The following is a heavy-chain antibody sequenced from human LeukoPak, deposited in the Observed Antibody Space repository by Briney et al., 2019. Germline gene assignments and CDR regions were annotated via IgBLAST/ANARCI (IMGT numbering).Heavy chain of an antibody. Sequence: GGSLRLSCVASGFHFPTFLMGWVRQAPGKGLEWVAVISYDGSNKYYADSVKGRFTISRDNSKNTLYLQMNSLRAEDTALYYCAKDTFSLRDSSGYFDYWGQGTLVTVSS. CDR3: AKDTFSLRDSSGYFDY. CDR1: GFHFPTFL. J-gene: IGHJ4*02. CDR2: ISYDGSNK. D-gene: IGHD3-22*01. V-gene: IGHV3-30-3*01.